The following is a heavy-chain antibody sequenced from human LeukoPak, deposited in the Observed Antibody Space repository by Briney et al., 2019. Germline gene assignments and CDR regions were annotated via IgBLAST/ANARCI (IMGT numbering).Heavy chain of an antibody. CDR3: ARVDTAMVAGGGDY. J-gene: IGHJ4*02. D-gene: IGHD5-18*01. V-gene: IGHV1-2*02. CDR2: VNPNSGGT. Sequence: ASVKVSCKASGYTFTGYYMHWVRQAPGQGLEWMGWVNPNSGGTKYAQKFKGRVTMTRDTSISTAYMELSRLRSDDTAVYYCARVDTAMVAGGGDYWGQGTLVTVSS. CDR1: GYTFTGYY.